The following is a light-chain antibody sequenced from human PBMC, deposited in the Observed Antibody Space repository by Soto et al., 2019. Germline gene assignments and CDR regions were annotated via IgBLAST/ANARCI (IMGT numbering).Light chain of an antibody. CDR3: QQSYSTPRD. J-gene: IGKJ5*01. Sequence: DIQMTQSPSSLSASVGDRVTITCRASQSISNSLNWYQQKPGRAPKLLIYAASSLQSGVPSRFSGRGSGTDFILTISSLQPEDFATYSCQQSYSTPRDFGQGTRLE. V-gene: IGKV1-39*01. CDR1: QSISNS. CDR2: AAS.